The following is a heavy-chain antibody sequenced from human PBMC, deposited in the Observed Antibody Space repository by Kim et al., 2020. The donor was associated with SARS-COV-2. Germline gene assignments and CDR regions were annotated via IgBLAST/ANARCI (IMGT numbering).Heavy chain of an antibody. CDR1: GFTVSSNY. Sequence: GGSLRLSCAASGFTVSSNYMSWVRQAPGKGLEWVSVIYSGGSTYYADSVKGRFTISRDNSKNTLYLQMNSLRAEDTAVYYCASSPQRSYYYGMDVWGQGTTVTVSS. CDR3: ASSPQRSYYYGMDV. J-gene: IGHJ6*02. V-gene: IGHV3-53*01. CDR2: IYSGGST.